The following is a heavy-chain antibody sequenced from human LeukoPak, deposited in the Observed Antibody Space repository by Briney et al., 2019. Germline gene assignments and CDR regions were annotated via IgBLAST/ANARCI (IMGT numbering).Heavy chain of an antibody. CDR1: GFTVSSNY. V-gene: IGHV3-66*01. D-gene: IGHD3-16*01. J-gene: IGHJ4*02. CDR2: IYIGGST. Sequence: GGSLRLSCAASGFTVSSNYMSWVRQAPGNGLEWVSSIYIGGSTYYADSVKGRFTISRDNPNNTLYLQMHSLRAEDTAVYYCAREISRFGIWGQGTLVTVSS. CDR3: AREISRFGI.